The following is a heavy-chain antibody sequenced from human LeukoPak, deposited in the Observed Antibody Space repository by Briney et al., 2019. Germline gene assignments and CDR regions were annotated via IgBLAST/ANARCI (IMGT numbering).Heavy chain of an antibody. CDR2: ISGSDGNT. J-gene: IGHJ4*02. V-gene: IGHV3-23*01. CDR3: AKGRGKDGQNLFDY. Sequence: GSLRLSCAASGFTFSSYEMNWVRQAPGKGLEWVSAISGSDGNTYYADSVKGRFTISRDNSKNTLFLQINNLRVDDTAVYYCAKGRGKDGQNLFDYWGQGTLITVSS. CDR1: GFTFSSYE. D-gene: IGHD5-24*01.